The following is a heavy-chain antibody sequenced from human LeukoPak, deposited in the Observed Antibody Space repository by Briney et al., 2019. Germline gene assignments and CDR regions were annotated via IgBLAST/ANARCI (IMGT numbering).Heavy chain of an antibody. D-gene: IGHD2-21*01. CDR3: ARDLGEPHFDY. V-gene: IGHV1-69*04. Sequence: SVKVYCKASGGTFTIYAIRWVRQAPGQGLEWMGRIIPILGIANYAQKFQGRVTITADKSTSTAYMELSSLRSEDTSVYYCARDLGEPHFDYWGQGTLVTVSS. CDR1: GGTFTIYA. CDR2: IIPILGIA. J-gene: IGHJ4*02.